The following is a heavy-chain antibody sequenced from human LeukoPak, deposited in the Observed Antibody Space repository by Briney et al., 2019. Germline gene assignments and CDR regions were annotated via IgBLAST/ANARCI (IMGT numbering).Heavy chain of an antibody. Sequence: AAVKVSCKASGYTFTGYYMHWVRQAPGQGLEWMGWINPNSGGTNYAQKFQGRVTMTRDTSISTAYMELSRLRSDDTAVYYCARDREGYYDILTGYYGVGAFDIWGQGTIVTVSS. V-gene: IGHV1-2*02. J-gene: IGHJ3*02. CDR1: GYTFTGYY. CDR2: INPNSGGT. CDR3: ARDREGYYDILTGYYGVGAFDI. D-gene: IGHD3-9*01.